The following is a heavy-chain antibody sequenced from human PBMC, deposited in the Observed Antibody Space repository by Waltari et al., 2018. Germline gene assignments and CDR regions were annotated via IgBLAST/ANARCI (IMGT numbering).Heavy chain of an antibody. CDR3: ARAPRGYSYGLDY. Sequence: EVQLVESGGGLVQPGGSLRLSCAASGFTFSSYSMNWVRQAPGKGLEWVSYISSSSSTIYYADSGKGRFTISRDNAKNSLYLQMNSLRAEDTAVYYCARAPRGYSYGLDYWGQGTLVTVSS. V-gene: IGHV3-48*04. D-gene: IGHD5-18*01. J-gene: IGHJ4*02. CDR1: GFTFSSYS. CDR2: ISSSSSTI.